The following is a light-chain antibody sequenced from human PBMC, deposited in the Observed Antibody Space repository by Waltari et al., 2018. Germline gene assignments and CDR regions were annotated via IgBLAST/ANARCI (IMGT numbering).Light chain of an antibody. Sequence: EIVLTQSLGTLSLSPGERATLSCRASQSVSRSLAWYQQKPGQAPRLLIYGASNRAAGIPDRFSGSGSVTDFSLTISRLEPEDFAVYYCQHYVRLPATFGQGTKVEIK. CDR2: GAS. CDR1: QSVSRS. CDR3: QHYVRLPAT. V-gene: IGKV3-20*01. J-gene: IGKJ1*01.